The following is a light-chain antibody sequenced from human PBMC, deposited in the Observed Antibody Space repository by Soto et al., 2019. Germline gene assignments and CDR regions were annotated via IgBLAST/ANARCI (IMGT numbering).Light chain of an antibody. Sequence: EIVMTQSPATLSVPPGERATLSCTASHTIYTKVPWFQQRPGQAPRLLLYRASTRATGTPARFSGSGSGTEFTLTLTSLQSEDFALYYCQQYHNLWTFGQGTEVEIK. CDR1: HTIYTK. CDR2: RAS. CDR3: QQYHNLWT. V-gene: IGKV3-15*01. J-gene: IGKJ1*01.